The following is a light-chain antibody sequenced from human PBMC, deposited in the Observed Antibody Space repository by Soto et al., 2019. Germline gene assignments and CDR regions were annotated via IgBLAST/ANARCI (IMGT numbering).Light chain of an antibody. J-gene: IGKJ4*01. CDR1: QDINNF. Sequence: DIQMTQSPSSLSASVGERVTITCRASQDINNFLAWYQQEPGKVPRLLIYAASTLHTGVPSRFSGNGSGTEFTLTISSLQPEDVASYYCQKYNRAPLTFGGGTKVEIK. CDR2: AAS. CDR3: QKYNRAPLT. V-gene: IGKV1-27*01.